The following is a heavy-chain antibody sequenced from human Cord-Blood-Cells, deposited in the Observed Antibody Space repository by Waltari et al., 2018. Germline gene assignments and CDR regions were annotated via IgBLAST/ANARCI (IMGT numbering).Heavy chain of an antibody. CDR1: GGSISSISYY. V-gene: IGHV4-39*01. J-gene: IGHJ5*02. D-gene: IGHD3-3*01. CDR2: IYYSGST. Sequence: QLQLQESGPGLVKPSETLSLTCTVSGGSISSISYYWGWIIQPPGKGPEWIGCIYYSGSTYYNPSLKSRVTISGDTSKNQFPLKLSSVTAADTAVYYCARHRYPSPTYYDFWSGYEAPNWFDPWGQGTLVTVSS. CDR3: ARHRYPSPTYYDFWSGYEAPNWFDP.